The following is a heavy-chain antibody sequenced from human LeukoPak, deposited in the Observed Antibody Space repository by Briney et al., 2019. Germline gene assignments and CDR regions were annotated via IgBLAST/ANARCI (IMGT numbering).Heavy chain of an antibody. CDR3: ARDCYSGYGFNCPGDY. Sequence: GGSLRLSCAASGFTFSRYAMHWVRQAPGKGLEYVSAISSNGGGTYYANSVKGRFTISRDNSKNTLYLQMGSLRAEDMAVYYCARDCYSGYGFNCPGDYWGQGTLVTVSS. J-gene: IGHJ4*02. CDR2: ISSNGGGT. CDR1: GFTFSRYA. D-gene: IGHD5-12*01. V-gene: IGHV3-64*01.